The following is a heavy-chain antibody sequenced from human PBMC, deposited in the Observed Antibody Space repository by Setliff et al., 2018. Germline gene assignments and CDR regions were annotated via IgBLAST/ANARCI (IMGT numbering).Heavy chain of an antibody. D-gene: IGHD3-3*01. J-gene: IGHJ4*02. CDR1: GITFSSYA. V-gene: IGHV3-30*01. CDR2: ISYDGINK. CDR3: AGDKPLQHNYNFWSGYCPY. Sequence: GGSLRLSCAASGITFSSYAMHWVRQAPGKGLEWVAVISYDGINKYYADSVKGRFTISRDNSKNTLYLQMNSLRPEDTAAYYCAGDKPLQHNYNFWSGYCPYWGQGTLVTVSS.